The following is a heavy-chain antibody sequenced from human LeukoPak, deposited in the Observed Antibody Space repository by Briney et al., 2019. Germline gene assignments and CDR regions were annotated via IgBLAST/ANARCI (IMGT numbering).Heavy chain of an antibody. V-gene: IGHV3-21*01. J-gene: IGHJ4*02. CDR2: ISSSSSYI. CDR3: ARDTPEDTAMVFDY. D-gene: IGHD5-18*01. CDR1: GFTFSSYS. Sequence: PGGSLRLSCAASGFTFSSYSMNWVRQAPGKGLEWVSSISSSSSYIYYADSVKGRFTISRDKAKNSLYLQMNSLRAEDTAVYYCARDTPEDTAMVFDYWGQGTLVTVSS.